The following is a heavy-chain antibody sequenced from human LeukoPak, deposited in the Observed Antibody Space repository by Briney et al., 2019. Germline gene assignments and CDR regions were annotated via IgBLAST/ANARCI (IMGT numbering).Heavy chain of an antibody. D-gene: IGHD3-22*01. CDR1: GYSFTSYW. CDR3: ARGDYDSSGYYQPLHYYYYYMDV. V-gene: IGHV5-51*01. Sequence: GESLKISCKGSGYSFTSYWIGWVRQMPGKGLEWMGIIYPGDSDTRYSPSFHGQVTISADKSISTAYLQWSSLKASDTAMYYCARGDYDSSGYYQPLHYYYYYMDVWGKGTTVTVSS. J-gene: IGHJ6*03. CDR2: IYPGDSDT.